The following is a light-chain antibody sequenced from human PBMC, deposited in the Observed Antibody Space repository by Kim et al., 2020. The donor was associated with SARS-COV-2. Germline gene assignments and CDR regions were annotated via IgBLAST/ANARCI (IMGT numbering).Light chain of an antibody. Sequence: SASIGDRVTITCRASQSISSWLAWYQQKPGKAPKLLIYKATGLETGDPARFSGRGSGTQFTLSINNLQPDDIATYYCQQYSSYPYTFGQGTKLEIK. CDR2: KAT. J-gene: IGKJ2*01. CDR3: QQYSSYPYT. V-gene: IGKV1-5*03. CDR1: QSISSW.